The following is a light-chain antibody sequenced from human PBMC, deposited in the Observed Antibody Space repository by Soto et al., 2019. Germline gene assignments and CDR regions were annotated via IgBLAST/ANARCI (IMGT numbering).Light chain of an antibody. CDR3: SSYRSGNTLV. J-gene: IGLJ2*01. Sequence: QSVLTQPASVSGSPGQSITISCTGTSSDVGGYDYVSWYQQHPGKAPQLMIYDVTNRPSGVSYRFSGSKSGNTASLTISGLQAEDEAEYYCSSYRSGNTLVFGGGTKVTVL. CDR1: SSDVGGYDY. CDR2: DVT. V-gene: IGLV2-14*03.